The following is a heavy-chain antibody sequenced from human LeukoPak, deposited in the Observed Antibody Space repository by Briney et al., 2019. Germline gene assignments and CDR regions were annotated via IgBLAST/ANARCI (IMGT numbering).Heavy chain of an antibody. CDR3: AKDWGSVDTAMVSRGYFDY. Sequence: GGSLRLSCAASGFTFSSYEMNWVRQAPGKGLEWLSYISSSGSTIYYADSVKGRFTISRDNSKNTLYLQMNSLRAEDTAVYYCAKDWGSVDTAMVSRGYFDYWGQGTLVTVSS. CDR1: GFTFSSYE. J-gene: IGHJ4*02. D-gene: IGHD5-18*01. V-gene: IGHV3-48*03. CDR2: ISSSGSTI.